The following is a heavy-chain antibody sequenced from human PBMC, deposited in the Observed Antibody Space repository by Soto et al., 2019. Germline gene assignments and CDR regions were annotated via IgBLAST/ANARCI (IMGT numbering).Heavy chain of an antibody. D-gene: IGHD3-10*01. CDR3: ARVELLWFGELLS. CDR1: GYTFTSYE. J-gene: IGHJ4*02. CDR2: MNPNSGDT. Sequence: QVQLVQSGAEVKKPGASVKVSCKASGYTFTSYEINWVRQATGQGLEWMGWMNPNSGDTGYAQKFQGRVTMTRNPSISTAYMELSSLRSEDTAVYYCARVELLWFGELLSWGQGTLVTVSS. V-gene: IGHV1-8*01.